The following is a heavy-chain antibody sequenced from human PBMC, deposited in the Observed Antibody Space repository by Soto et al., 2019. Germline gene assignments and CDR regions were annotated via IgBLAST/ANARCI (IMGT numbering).Heavy chain of an antibody. CDR1: GFTFGDYD. D-gene: IGHD2-21*02. V-gene: IGHV3-49*03. Sequence: PGGSLRLSCTASGFTFGDYDMSWIRQAPGKGLVWVGFIRSKAYGGTTEYAASVKGRFTISRDDSKSIAYLQMNSLKTEDTAVYYCTDYCGGDCYSEGHWGQGTLVTLSS. CDR2: IRSKAYGGTT. CDR3: TDYCGGDCYSEGH. J-gene: IGHJ4*02.